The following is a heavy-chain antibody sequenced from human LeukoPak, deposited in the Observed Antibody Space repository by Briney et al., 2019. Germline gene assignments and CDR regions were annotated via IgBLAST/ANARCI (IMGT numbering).Heavy chain of an antibody. D-gene: IGHD3-10*01. CDR3: ARDRGNYYGSGKYFDY. J-gene: IGHJ4*02. CDR1: GYTFSDYA. CDR2: VNPNTGGT. V-gene: IGHV1-2*02. Sequence: ASVKVSCKASGYTFSDYAIHWVRQAPGQGLEWMGWVNPNTGGTSYAQKFQGRVTMTTDTSTSTAYMELRSLRSDDTAVYYCARDRGNYYGSGKYFDYWGQGTLVTVSS.